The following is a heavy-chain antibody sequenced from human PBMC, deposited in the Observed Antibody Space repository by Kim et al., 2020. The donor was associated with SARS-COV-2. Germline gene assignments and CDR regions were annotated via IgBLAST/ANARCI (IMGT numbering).Heavy chain of an antibody. CDR1: GGSISSSSYY. D-gene: IGHD4-17*01. V-gene: IGHV4-39*01. CDR2: IYYSGST. CDR3: GRINYGDRLGAFDI. J-gene: IGHJ3*02. Sequence: SETLSLTCTVSGGSISSSSYYWGWIRQPPGKGLEWIGSIYYSGSTYYNPSLKSRVTISVDTSKNQFSLKLSSVTAADTAVYYCGRINYGDRLGAFDIWGQGTMVTVSS.